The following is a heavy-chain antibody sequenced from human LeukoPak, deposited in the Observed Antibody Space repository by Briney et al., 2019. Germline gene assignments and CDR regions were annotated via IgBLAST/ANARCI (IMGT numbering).Heavy chain of an antibody. D-gene: IGHD4-17*01. V-gene: IGHV3-53*01. J-gene: IGHJ4*02. Sequence: GGSLRLSRTVSGFTVSSNYMSWVRQAPGKGLECVSVIYSGGSTYYADSVKGRFTISRDNSKNTVYLQMNSLRAEDTAVYYCASNGTVTTRGGDYWGQGTLVTVSS. CDR3: ASNGTVTTRGGDY. CDR2: IYSGGST. CDR1: GFTVSSNY.